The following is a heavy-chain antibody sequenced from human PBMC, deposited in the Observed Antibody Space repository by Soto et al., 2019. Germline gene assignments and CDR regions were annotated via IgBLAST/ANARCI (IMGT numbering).Heavy chain of an antibody. V-gene: IGHV3-11*01. CDR3: ARDRITIFGVVIIRGMDG. D-gene: IGHD3-3*01. CDR1: GFTFSDYY. CDR2: ISSSGSTI. Sequence: SLRLSCAASGFTFSDYYMSWIRQAPGKGLEWVSYISSSGSTIYYADSVKGRFTISRDNAKNSLYLQMNSLRAEDPAVYYCARDRITIFGVVIIRGMDGWGQGTTVTVSS. J-gene: IGHJ6*02.